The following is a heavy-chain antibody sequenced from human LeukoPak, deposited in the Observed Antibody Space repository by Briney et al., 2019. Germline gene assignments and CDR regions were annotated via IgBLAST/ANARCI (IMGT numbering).Heavy chain of an antibody. CDR3: AKPMVTAILYLDY. Sequence: GGSLRLSCAASGFTFSSYAMSWVRQAPGKGLEWVSTISGSGGHTYYADSVKGRFTISRDNSKNTLFLQMNSLRVEDTAVYYCAKPMVTAILYLDYWGQGALVTVSS. J-gene: IGHJ4*02. D-gene: IGHD2-21*02. V-gene: IGHV3-23*01. CDR2: ISGSGGHT. CDR1: GFTFSSYA.